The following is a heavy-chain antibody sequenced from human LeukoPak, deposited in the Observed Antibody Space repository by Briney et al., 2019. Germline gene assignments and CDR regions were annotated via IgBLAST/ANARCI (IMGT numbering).Heavy chain of an antibody. V-gene: IGHV4-39*01. CDR3: ARQGGRSSSWYELPSWFDP. D-gene: IGHD6-13*01. CDR1: GGSISSSSYY. J-gene: IGHJ5*02. CDR2: IYYSGST. Sequence: SETLSLTCTVSGGSISSSSYYWGWIRQPPGKGLEWIGSIYYSGSTYYNPSLKSRVTISVDTSKNQFSLKLSSVTAADTAVYYCARQGGRSSSWYELPSWFDPWGQGTLVTVSS.